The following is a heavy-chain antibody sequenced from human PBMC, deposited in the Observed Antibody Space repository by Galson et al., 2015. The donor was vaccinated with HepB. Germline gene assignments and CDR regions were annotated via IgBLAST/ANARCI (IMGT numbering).Heavy chain of an antibody. CDR3: TRAGTTVSLKFDC. D-gene: IGHD4-11*01. CDR2: IRIKANGGTK. V-gene: IGHV3-49*04. Sequence: SLRLSCAASGFTFGDFAMNWVRQAPGKGLEWVGFIRIKANGGTKAYAASVKGRSTVSRDDSKRTADLKMKSVKTEDTAVYYCTRAGTTVSLKFDCRGQATLVTVSS. J-gene: IGHJ4*02. CDR1: GFTFGDFA.